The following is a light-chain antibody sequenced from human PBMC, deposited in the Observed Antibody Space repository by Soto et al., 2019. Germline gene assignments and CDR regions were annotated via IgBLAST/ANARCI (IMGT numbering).Light chain of an antibody. CDR1: SSNIGNNA. Sequence: QSVLTQPPSVSEAPRQRVTISCSGSSSNIGNNAVNWYQQLPGKAPKLLIYYDDLLPSGVSDRFSGSKSGTSASLAISGRQSEDDADYYCAAWDDSLNGWVFGGGTKLTVL. CDR2: YDD. V-gene: IGLV1-36*01. CDR3: AAWDDSLNGWV. J-gene: IGLJ3*02.